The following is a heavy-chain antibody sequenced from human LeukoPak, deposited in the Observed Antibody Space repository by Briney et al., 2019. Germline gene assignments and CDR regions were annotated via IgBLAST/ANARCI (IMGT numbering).Heavy chain of an antibody. D-gene: IGHD2-15*01. CDR3: AREGLRAATTDY. CDR1: GYTFTGYY. CDR2: INPSGGST. V-gene: IGHV1-46*01. Sequence: GASVKVSCKASGYTFTGYYMHWVRQAPGQGLEWMGIINPSGGSTSYAQKFQGRVTMTRDTSTSTVYMELSSLRSEDTAVYYCAREGLRAATTDYWGQGTLVTVSS. J-gene: IGHJ4*02.